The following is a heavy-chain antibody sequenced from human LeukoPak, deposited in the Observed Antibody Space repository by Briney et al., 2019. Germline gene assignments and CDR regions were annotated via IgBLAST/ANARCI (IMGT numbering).Heavy chain of an antibody. J-gene: IGHJ5*02. CDR1: GYTFTGYY. CDR2: INPNSGGT. V-gene: IGHV1-2*02. D-gene: IGHD6-6*01. CDR3: AREKLLVRYWFDP. Sequence: ASVKVSCKASGYTFTGYYMHWVRQAPGQGLKWMGWINPNSGGTNYAQKFQGRVTMTRDTSISTAYMELSRLRSDDTAVYYCAREKLLVRYWFDPWGQGTLVTVSS.